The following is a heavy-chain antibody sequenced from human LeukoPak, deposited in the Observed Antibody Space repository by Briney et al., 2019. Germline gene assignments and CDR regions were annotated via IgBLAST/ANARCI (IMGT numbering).Heavy chain of an antibody. V-gene: IGHV1-24*01. Sequence: AAVKVSCKVSGYTLTELSIHWGRQSPGKGLEWMGGFEPEDVNTFYAQRFKGRITMTEDTSTNTGYMNMSSLRSEDTAIYYCATSRVGDTVSLDSWGQGRLVTVSS. D-gene: IGHD1-26*01. CDR2: FEPEDVNT. J-gene: IGHJ4*02. CDR3: ATSRVGDTVSLDS. CDR1: GYTLTELS.